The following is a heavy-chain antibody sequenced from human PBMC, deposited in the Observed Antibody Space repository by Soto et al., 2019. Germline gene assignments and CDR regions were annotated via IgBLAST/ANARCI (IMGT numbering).Heavy chain of an antibody. V-gene: IGHV3-23*01. Sequence: PGGSLRLSCAAPGFTFSSYAMSWVRQAPGKGLEWVSAISGSGGSTYYADSVKGRFTISRDNSKNTLYLQMNSLRAEDTAVYYCAKTIYGQGSCEDYWGQGTLVTVSS. CDR2: ISGSGGST. CDR3: AKTIYGQGSCEDY. J-gene: IGHJ4*02. D-gene: IGHD2-15*01. CDR1: GFTFSSYA.